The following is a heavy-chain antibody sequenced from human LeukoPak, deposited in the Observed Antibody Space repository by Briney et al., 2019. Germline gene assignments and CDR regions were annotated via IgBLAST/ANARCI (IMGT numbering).Heavy chain of an antibody. CDR3: NTEPTYYDSLTGYFDY. CDR2: IKSKTDGGTT. Sequence: GGPLRLSRAASGFTFSYVWMRWVRPAPGEGREWVGRIKSKTDGGTTDYPAHVKGRFTISRDDSKNTLYLQMNSLKAEDTAVYYCNTEPTYYDSLTGYFDYWGQGTLVTVSS. D-gene: IGHD3-9*01. J-gene: IGHJ4*02. CDR1: GFTFSYVW. V-gene: IGHV3-15*01.